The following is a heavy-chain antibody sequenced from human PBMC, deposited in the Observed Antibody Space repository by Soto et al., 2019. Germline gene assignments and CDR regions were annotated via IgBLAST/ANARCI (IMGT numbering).Heavy chain of an antibody. CDR2: IYHSGST. CDR3: AREGRYDSSGGKNAFDI. J-gene: IGHJ3*02. CDR1: GGSISSGGYS. D-gene: IGHD3-22*01. V-gene: IGHV4-30-2*01. Sequence: QLQLQESGSGLVKPSQTLSLTCAVSGGSISSGGYSWSWIRQPPGKGLEWIGYIYHSGSTYYNPSLKSRVTISVDRSKNQFSLKLSSVNAEDTAVYYCAREGRYDSSGGKNAFDIWGQGTMVTVSS.